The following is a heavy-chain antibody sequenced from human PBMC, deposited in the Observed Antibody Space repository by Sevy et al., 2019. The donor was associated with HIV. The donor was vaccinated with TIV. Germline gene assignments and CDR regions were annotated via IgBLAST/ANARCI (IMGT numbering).Heavy chain of an antibody. CDR2: IIPIFGTA. D-gene: IGHD5-18*01. V-gene: IGHV1-69*13. CDR1: GGTFSSYA. CDR3: ARDRGYSYGYSDY. Sequence: ASVKVSCKASGGTFSSYAISWVRQAPGQGLEWMGGIIPIFGTAKYAQKFQGRVTITADESTSTAYMGLSSLRSADTAVYYCARDRGYSYGYSDYWGQGALVTVSS. J-gene: IGHJ4*02.